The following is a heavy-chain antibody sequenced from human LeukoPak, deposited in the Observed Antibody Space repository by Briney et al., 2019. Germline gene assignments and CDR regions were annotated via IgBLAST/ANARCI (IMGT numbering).Heavy chain of an antibody. Sequence: ASVTVSCKASGYTFTGYYMHWVRQAPGQGLEWMGWINPNSGGTNYAQKFQGRVTMTRDTSISTAYMELSRLRSDDTAVYYCARGRPSGSCYGGCWFDPWGQGTLVTVSS. D-gene: IGHD2-15*01. CDR1: GYTFTGYY. V-gene: IGHV1-2*02. CDR3: ARGRPSGSCYGGCWFDP. J-gene: IGHJ5*02. CDR2: INPNSGGT.